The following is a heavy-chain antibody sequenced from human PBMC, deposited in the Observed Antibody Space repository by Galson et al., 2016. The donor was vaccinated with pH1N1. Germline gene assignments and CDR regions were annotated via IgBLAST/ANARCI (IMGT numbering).Heavy chain of an antibody. CDR1: GDTFSKFG. CDR3: SRSACINGISHKDYYGMDV. CDR2: IIPLYGTT. D-gene: IGHD1-14*01. V-gene: IGHV1-69*13. J-gene: IGHJ6*02. Sequence: SVKVSCKAPGDTFSKFGISWVRQAPGQGLEWMGRIIPLYGTTNYAPKFQGRVTITADESTSTAYIEMSSLRSEDTAVYYCSRSACINGISHKDYYGMDVWDQGTSVTVSS.